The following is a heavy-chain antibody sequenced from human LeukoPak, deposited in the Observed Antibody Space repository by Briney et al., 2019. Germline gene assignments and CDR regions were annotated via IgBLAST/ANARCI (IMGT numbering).Heavy chain of an antibody. CDR3: AELGITMIGGV. Sequence: PGGSLRLSCAASGFTFSSYEMNWVRQAPGKGLEWVSGISPSGDITYYADSVKGRFTISRDNSKNRVYLQMDSLRFEDAAVYYCAELGITMIGGVWGKGTTVTISS. V-gene: IGHV3-23*01. J-gene: IGHJ6*04. D-gene: IGHD3-10*02. CDR2: ISPSGDIT. CDR1: GFTFSSYE.